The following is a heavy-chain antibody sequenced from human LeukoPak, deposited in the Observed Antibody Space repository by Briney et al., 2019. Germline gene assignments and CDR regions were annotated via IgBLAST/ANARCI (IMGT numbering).Heavy chain of an antibody. CDR3: AKVLWFGELFPSPFDY. J-gene: IGHJ4*02. Sequence: GGSLRLSCAASGFTFSSYAMSWVRQAPGKGLEWVSAISGSGGSTYYADSVKSRFTISRDNSKNTLYLQMNSLRAEDTAVYYCAKVLWFGELFPSPFDYWGQGTLVTVSS. CDR1: GFTFSSYA. D-gene: IGHD3-10*01. CDR2: ISGSGGST. V-gene: IGHV3-23*01.